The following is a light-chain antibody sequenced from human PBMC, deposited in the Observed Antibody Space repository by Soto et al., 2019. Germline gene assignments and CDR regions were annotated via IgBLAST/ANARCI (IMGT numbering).Light chain of an antibody. CDR1: ESVASSY. CDR2: GAS. Sequence: EIVLTQSPGTLSFSPGERATLSCRASESVASSYLARYQQKPGQAPRLLIYGASSRATGIPARFSGSGSGTDFTLTISRLEHEDFSVFYCQQYGTSEIIFGQGTRLEIK. V-gene: IGKV3-20*01. CDR3: QQYGTSEII. J-gene: IGKJ5*01.